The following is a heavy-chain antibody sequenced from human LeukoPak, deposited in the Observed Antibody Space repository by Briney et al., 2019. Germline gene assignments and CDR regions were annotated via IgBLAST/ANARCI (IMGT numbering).Heavy chain of an antibody. Sequence: GGSLRLSCAASGFTFSSYSMNWVHQAPGKGLEWISYISSSSSTIYYADSVKGRFTISRDNAKNSLYLQMNSLRAEDTAVYYCARGTYCSSTSCLDYWGQGTLVTVSS. CDR1: GFTFSSYS. D-gene: IGHD2-2*01. V-gene: IGHV3-48*01. J-gene: IGHJ4*02. CDR2: ISSSSSTI. CDR3: ARGTYCSSTSCLDY.